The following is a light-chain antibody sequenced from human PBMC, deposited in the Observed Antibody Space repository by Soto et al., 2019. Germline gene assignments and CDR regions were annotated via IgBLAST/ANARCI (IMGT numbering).Light chain of an antibody. Sequence: QSVLTQPASVSGSPGQSITISCTGTSSDIGAYNYVSWYQQYPGKAPKLMIYGVTNRPSGVSNRFSGSKTGNTASLTISGLQAEDEADYYCYSYRGYYTRVFGTGTKVTVL. V-gene: IGLV2-14*01. CDR3: YSYRGYYTRV. CDR2: GVT. J-gene: IGLJ1*01. CDR1: SSDIGAYNY.